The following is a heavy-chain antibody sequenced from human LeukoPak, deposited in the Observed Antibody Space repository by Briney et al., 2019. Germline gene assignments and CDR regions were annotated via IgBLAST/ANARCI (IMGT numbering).Heavy chain of an antibody. CDR3: ARVGFSKFYHHMDV. CDR2: MNPNSGNT. CDR1: GYTFTSYD. J-gene: IGHJ6*03. V-gene: IGHV1-8*02. D-gene: IGHD4-11*01. Sequence: GASVKVSCKASGYTFTSYDINWVRQATGQGLEWMGWMNPNSGNTGYAQKFQGRVNMTTDTSTSTAYMELKSLRSDDTAVYYCARVGFSKFYHHMDVWGKGTTVTASS.